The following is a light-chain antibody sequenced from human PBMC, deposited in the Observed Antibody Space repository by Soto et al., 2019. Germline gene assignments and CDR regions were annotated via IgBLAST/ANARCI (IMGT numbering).Light chain of an antibody. Sequence: IVLTQSPATLSLSPWERATLSCRASQSVSSTYLVWYQQKPGQAPRLLIYGASTRAAGIPDRFSGSGSGTDFTLTISGLESEDFAVYYCQYYGNSPPSVTFGPGTKVDIK. CDR2: GAS. V-gene: IGKV3-20*01. J-gene: IGKJ3*01. CDR3: QYYGNSPPSVT. CDR1: QSVSSTY.